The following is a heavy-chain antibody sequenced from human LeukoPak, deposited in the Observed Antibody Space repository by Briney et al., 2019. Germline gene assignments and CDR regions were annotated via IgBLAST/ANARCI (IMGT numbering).Heavy chain of an antibody. CDR1: GGSISSSSYY. CDR3: ARQYSTGWYIIDY. D-gene: IGHD6-19*01. CDR2: IYYSGST. V-gene: IGHV4-39*01. J-gene: IGHJ4*02. Sequence: SETLSLTCTVSGGSISSSSYYWGWIRQPPGKGLEWIGSIYYSGSTYYNPSLKSRVTISVDTSKNQFSLKLSSVTAADTAVYYCARQYSTGWYIIDYWGQGTLVTVSS.